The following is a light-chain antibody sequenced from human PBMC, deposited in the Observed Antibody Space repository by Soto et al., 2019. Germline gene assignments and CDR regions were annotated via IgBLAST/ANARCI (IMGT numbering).Light chain of an antibody. CDR2: EGT. CDR3: YSYAAENLYV. Sequence: QSALTQPASVSASPGQSITIPCTGTSSDVGSYNLVSWFQQHPGKVPKLLIYEGTKRPSGLSDRFSGSKSGTTASLTISGLQAQDEANYYCYSYAAENLYVLGNGTKVTV. V-gene: IGLV2-23*01. J-gene: IGLJ1*01. CDR1: SSDVGSYNL.